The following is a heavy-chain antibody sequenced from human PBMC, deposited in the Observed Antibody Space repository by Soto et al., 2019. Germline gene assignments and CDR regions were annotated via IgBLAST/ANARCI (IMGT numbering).Heavy chain of an antibody. J-gene: IGHJ4*02. CDR1: GYTFTGYY. V-gene: IGHV1-2*02. Sequence: VASVKVSCKASGYTFTGYYMHWVRQAPGQGLEWMGWINPNSGGTNYAQKFQGRVTMTRDTSISTAYMELSRLRSDDTAVYYCARVNVVVVAATREYYFDYWAQGTLVTVSS. D-gene: IGHD2-15*01. CDR2: INPNSGGT. CDR3: ARVNVVVVAATREYYFDY.